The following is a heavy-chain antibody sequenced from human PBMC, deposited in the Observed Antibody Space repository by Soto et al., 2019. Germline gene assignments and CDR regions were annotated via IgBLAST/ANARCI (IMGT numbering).Heavy chain of an antibody. CDR2: IYYSGST. D-gene: IGHD3-3*01. V-gene: IGHV4-59*13. CDR1: GGSISSYY. J-gene: IGHJ6*02. CDR3: ARDRRDFWSGYYRGDYYYGMDV. Sequence: SETLSLTCTVSGGSISSYYWSWIRQPPGKGLEWIGYIYYSGSTNYNPSLKSRVTISVDTSKNQFSLKLSSVTAADTAVYYCARDRRDFWSGYYRGDYYYGMDVWGQGTTVTVSS.